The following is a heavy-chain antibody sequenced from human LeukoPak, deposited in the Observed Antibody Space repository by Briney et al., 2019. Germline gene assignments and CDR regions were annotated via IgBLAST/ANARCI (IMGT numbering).Heavy chain of an antibody. D-gene: IGHD5-18*01. CDR3: ARGAWIQLWETGDYYYYMDV. CDR2: INPNSGGT. Sequence: ASVKVSCKASGYTFTGYYMHWVRQAPGQGLEWMGWINPNSGGTNYAQKFQGRVTMTRDMSTSTVYMELSSLRSEDTAVYYCARGAWIQLWETGDYYYYMDVWGKGTTVTVSS. J-gene: IGHJ6*03. CDR1: GYTFTGYY. V-gene: IGHV1-2*02.